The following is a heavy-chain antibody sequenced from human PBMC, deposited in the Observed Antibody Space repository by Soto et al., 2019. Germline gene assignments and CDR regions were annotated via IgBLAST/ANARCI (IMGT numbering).Heavy chain of an antibody. Sequence: ASVKVCCKASGYTFTGYYMHWVRQAPGQGLEWMGWINPNSGGTNYAQKFQGRVTMTRDTSISTAYMELSRLRSDDSAVYYCARDRTAAPGDYWGQGTLVTVSS. CDR1: GYTFTGYY. V-gene: IGHV1-2*02. D-gene: IGHD6-13*01. CDR2: INPNSGGT. J-gene: IGHJ4*02. CDR3: ARDRTAAPGDY.